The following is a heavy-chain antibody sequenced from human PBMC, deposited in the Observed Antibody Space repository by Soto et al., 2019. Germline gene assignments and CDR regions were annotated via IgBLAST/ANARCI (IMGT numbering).Heavy chain of an antibody. V-gene: IGHV1-18*04. J-gene: IGHJ5*02. CDR1: GYTFVSYG. CDR3: ARVKNFFDSSGYSDH. D-gene: IGHD3-22*01. CDR2: ISPYNGNT. Sequence: QIQLVQSAAEVKKPGASVKVSCKTSGYTFVSYGISWVRQAPGQGLEWMGWISPYNGNTNFAQRFRGRVTLTTDTSTDIVYMELGSLKSDDTAVYYCARVKNFFDSSGYSDHWGQGMLLSVSS.